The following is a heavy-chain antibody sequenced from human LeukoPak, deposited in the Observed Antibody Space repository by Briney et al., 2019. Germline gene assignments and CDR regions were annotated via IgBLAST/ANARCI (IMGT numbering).Heavy chain of an antibody. CDR2: ISGSGSTI. V-gene: IGHV3-48*04. CDR1: GFSFSTYS. Sequence: GGSLRLSCAASGFSFSTYSMNWARQAPGKGLEWVSYISGSGSTIYYPDSVKCRFTISRDNAKNSLYLQMNSLRAEDTAVYYCARDRGDYDSSGYFHYSDYWGQGTLVTVSS. CDR3: ARDRGDYDSSGYFHYSDY. J-gene: IGHJ4*02. D-gene: IGHD3-22*01.